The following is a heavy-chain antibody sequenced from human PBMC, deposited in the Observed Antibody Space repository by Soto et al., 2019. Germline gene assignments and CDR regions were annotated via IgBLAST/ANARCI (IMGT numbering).Heavy chain of an antibody. D-gene: IGHD3-3*02. Sequence: SETLSLTCTVSGDSIISSDFYWGWVRQPPGKGLEWIGSIFYLGSSYYNPSLKSRVTMSVDTSKNQFSLRLRSVTAADAALYFCARHSLALRKNNWFDPWGQGIMVTVSS. J-gene: IGHJ5*02. CDR1: GDSIISSDFY. CDR2: IFYLGSS. CDR3: ARHSLALRKNNWFDP. V-gene: IGHV4-39*01.